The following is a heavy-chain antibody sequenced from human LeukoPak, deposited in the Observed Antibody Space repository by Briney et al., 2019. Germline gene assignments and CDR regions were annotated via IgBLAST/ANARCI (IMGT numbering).Heavy chain of an antibody. Sequence: PSETLSLTCAVYGGSFSGYYWSWIRQPPGKGLEWIGEINHSGSTNYNPSLKSRVTISVDTSKNQFSLKLSSVTAADTAVYYCARRSYDFWSGYYTTIIDYWGQGTLVTVSS. CDR2: INHSGST. V-gene: IGHV4-34*01. D-gene: IGHD3-3*01. J-gene: IGHJ4*02. CDR3: ARRSYDFWSGYYTTIIDY. CDR1: GGSFSGYY.